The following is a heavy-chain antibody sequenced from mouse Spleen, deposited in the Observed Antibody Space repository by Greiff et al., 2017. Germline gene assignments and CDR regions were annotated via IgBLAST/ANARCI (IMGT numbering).Heavy chain of an antibody. D-gene: IGHD1-1*01. V-gene: IGHV5-9-4*01. Sequence: EVKLVESGGGLVKPGGSLKLSCAASGFTFSSYAMSWVRQSPEKRLAWVAEISSGGSYTYYPDTVTGRFTISRDNAKNTLYLEMSSLRSEDTAMYYCARVVNYGSSHFDYWGQGTTLTVSS. CDR2: ISSGGSYT. CDR3: ARVVNYGSSHFDY. J-gene: IGHJ2*01. CDR1: GFTFSSYA.